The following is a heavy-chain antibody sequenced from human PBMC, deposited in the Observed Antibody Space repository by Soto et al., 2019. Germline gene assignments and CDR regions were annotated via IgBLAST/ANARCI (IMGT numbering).Heavy chain of an antibody. J-gene: IGHJ5*02. CDR3: AKKGSGGNWFDT. CDR1: GFTFSSHA. V-gene: IGHV3-23*01. CDR2: SGSSGAT. Sequence: GGSLRLSCAASGFTFSSHAMSWVRQSHGKGPEWVAASGSSGATYFADSVKGRFTISRDNSKNTLFLEMNSLSPEDTGVYFCAKKGSGGNWFDTWGQGTLVTVSS.